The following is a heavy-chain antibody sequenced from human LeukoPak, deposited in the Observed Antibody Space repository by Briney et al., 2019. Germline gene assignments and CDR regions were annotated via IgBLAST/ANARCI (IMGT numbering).Heavy chain of an antibody. CDR3: ATDRRAVAAPLLDY. D-gene: IGHD6-19*01. J-gene: IGHJ4*02. CDR2: FDPEDGET. Sequence: ASVKASCKVSGYTLTELSMHWVRQAPGKGLEWMGGFDPEDGETIYAQKFQGRVTMTEDTSTDTAYMELSSLRSEDTAVYYCATDRRAVAAPLLDYWGQGTLVTVSS. CDR1: GYTLTELS. V-gene: IGHV1-24*01.